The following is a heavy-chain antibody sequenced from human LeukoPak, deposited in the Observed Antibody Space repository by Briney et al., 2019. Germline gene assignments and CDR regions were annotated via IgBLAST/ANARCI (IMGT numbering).Heavy chain of an antibody. Sequence: GGSLRLSCAASGFTFSSYSIHWVRQAPGKGLEWVAVIWYDGSYKYYADSLKGRFTISRDNSKNTLYLQMNSLRAEDSAVYYCARDSTVTLSYGMDVWGQGTTVTVSS. V-gene: IGHV3-33*01. CDR2: IWYDGSYK. CDR3: ARDSTVTLSYGMDV. D-gene: IGHD4-17*01. J-gene: IGHJ6*02. CDR1: GFTFSSYS.